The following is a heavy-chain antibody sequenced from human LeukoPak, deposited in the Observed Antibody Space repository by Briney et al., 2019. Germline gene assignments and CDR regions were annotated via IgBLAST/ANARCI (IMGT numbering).Heavy chain of an antibody. CDR3: TLDRHSVGGWFDP. V-gene: IGHV3-74*01. J-gene: IGHJ5*02. D-gene: IGHD4-23*01. Sequence: GGSLRLSCAASGFSFNSYWMHWVRQAPGKGLVWVSRINSDGANTIYADSVKGRFTIFRDNAKNSLYLQMNSLRAEDTAVYYCTLDRHSVGGWFDPWGQGTLVTVSS. CDR2: INSDGANT. CDR1: GFSFNSYW.